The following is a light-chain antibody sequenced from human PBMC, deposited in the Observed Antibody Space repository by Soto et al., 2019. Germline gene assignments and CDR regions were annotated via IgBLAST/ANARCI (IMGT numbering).Light chain of an antibody. Sequence: DIQMTQSPSSLSASVGDRVTITCQASQDIANYLGWYQQKPGKAPKLLIYDASNLETGVPSRFSGSGSGTDFTFTISRLQPADIATYYCQQYENVPFTFGPGTKVDIK. CDR2: DAS. CDR3: QQYENVPFT. J-gene: IGKJ3*01. CDR1: QDIANY. V-gene: IGKV1-33*01.